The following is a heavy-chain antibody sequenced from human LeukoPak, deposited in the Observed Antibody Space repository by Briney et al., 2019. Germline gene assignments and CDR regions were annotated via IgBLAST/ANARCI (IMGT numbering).Heavy chain of an antibody. Sequence: SETLSLTCAVYGGSFSGYYWSWIRQPPGKGLEWIGEINHSGSTNYNPSLKSRVTISVDTSKNQFSLKLSSVTAADTAVYYCARRRGGGDSSGYYYDFFDYWGQGILVTVSS. V-gene: IGHV4-34*01. J-gene: IGHJ4*02. CDR3: ARRRGGGDSSGYYYDFFDY. CDR1: GGSFSGYY. D-gene: IGHD3-22*01. CDR2: INHSGST.